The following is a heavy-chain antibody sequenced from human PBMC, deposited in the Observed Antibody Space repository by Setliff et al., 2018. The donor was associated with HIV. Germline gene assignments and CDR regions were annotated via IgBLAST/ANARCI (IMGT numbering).Heavy chain of an antibody. CDR3: TRDTGYILSGYRPHWYFDL. Sequence: TLSLPCTFSGDSISSGNYYWSWIRQPAGKGLEWIGRIYSTGSTNYNPSLKSRVTISSDTSKNLFSLKLTTVTAADAAVYYCTRDTGYILSGYRPHWYFDLWGRGTLVTVSS. D-gene: IGHD3-9*01. CDR1: GDSISSGNYY. CDR2: IYSTGST. V-gene: IGHV4-61*02. J-gene: IGHJ2*01.